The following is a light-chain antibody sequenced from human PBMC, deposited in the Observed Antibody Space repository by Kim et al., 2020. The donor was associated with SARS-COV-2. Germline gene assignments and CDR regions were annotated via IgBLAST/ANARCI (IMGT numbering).Light chain of an antibody. V-gene: IGKV1D-16*01. CDR3: QQYDSYPRT. CDR2: AAS. Sequence: DIQMTQSPSSLSASIGDRVTIACRASQGISSWLAWYQQKPEKAPKCLIYAASSLQSGVPSRFSGSGSGTDFTLTISSLQPEDFATYYCQQYDSYPRTFGQGTRVDIK. J-gene: IGKJ1*01. CDR1: QGISSW.